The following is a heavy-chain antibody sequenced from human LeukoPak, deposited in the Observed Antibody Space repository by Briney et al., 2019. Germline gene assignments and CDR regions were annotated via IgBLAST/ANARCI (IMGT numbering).Heavy chain of an antibody. CDR3: ARLGAGPTYYDFWSGYSSFYFDY. D-gene: IGHD3-3*01. V-gene: IGHV4-39*02. CDR2: VSSSGNT. CDR1: GVSTSSGNYY. Sequence: PSETLSLTCTVSGVSTSSGNYYWGWIRQPPGKGLEWIGGVSSSGNTYYNPSLKSRITILIDTSKNHFSLKLSSVSAADTAVYYCARLGAGPTYYDFWSGYSSFYFDYWGQGTLVTVSS. J-gene: IGHJ4*02.